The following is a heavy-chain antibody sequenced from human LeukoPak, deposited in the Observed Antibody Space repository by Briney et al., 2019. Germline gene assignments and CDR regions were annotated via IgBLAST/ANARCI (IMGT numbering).Heavy chain of an antibody. D-gene: IGHD7-27*01. V-gene: IGHV4-59*01. Sequence: SETLSLTCTVSGSSTSSYNWNWIRQPPGRGLEWIGYIHYSGSSNYNPSLKSRVTISEDTSKNQFSLKLSSVTAADTAVYYCARESVLGTTRLMDVWGQGTTVTVSS. CDR1: GSSTSSYN. J-gene: IGHJ6*02. CDR3: ARESVLGTTRLMDV. CDR2: IHYSGSS.